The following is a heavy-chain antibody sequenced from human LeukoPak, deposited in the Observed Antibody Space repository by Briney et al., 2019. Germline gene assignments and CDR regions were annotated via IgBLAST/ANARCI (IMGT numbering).Heavy chain of an antibody. CDR1: GYTLTGYY. CDR3: ARVGHGFYGDYIDY. CDR2: INPNSGGT. Sequence: ASVKVSCKASGYTLTGYYMHWVRQAPGQGLEWMGWINPNSGGTNYAQKFQGRVTMTRDTSISTAYMELSRLRSDDTAVYYCARVGHGFYGDYIDYWGQGTLVTVSS. J-gene: IGHJ4*02. V-gene: IGHV1-2*02. D-gene: IGHD4-17*01.